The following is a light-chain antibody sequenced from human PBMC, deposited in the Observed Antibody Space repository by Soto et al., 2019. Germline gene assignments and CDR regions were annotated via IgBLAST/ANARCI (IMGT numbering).Light chain of an antibody. Sequence: EIVLTQSPGTLSLSLGERATLSCRTSQSVNSRYLAWYQQKPGQAPSLLIYGASSRATGIPDRFRGSGSGTDFTLTISRLEPEDFAVYYCQQYGSSPRTFGQGTKLEIK. CDR3: QQYGSSPRT. CDR1: QSVNSRY. CDR2: GAS. J-gene: IGKJ2*01. V-gene: IGKV3-20*01.